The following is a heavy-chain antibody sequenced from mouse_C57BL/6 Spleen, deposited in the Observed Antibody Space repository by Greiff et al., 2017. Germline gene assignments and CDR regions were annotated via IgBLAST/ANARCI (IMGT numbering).Heavy chain of an antibody. J-gene: IGHJ4*01. V-gene: IGHV1-26*01. CDR1: GYTFTDYY. CDR3: ARLGGNYYAMDY. CDR2: INPNNGGT. Sequence: VQLQQSGPELVKPGASVKISCKASGYTFTDYYMNWVKQSHGKSLEWIGDINPNNGGTSYNQQFKGKATLTVDKSSRPAYMERRSLTSEDSAVYDCARLGGNYYAMDYWGQGTSVTVAS. D-gene: IGHD2-1*01.